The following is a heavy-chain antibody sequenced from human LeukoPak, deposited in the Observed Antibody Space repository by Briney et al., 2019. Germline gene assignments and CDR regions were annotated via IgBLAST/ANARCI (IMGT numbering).Heavy chain of an antibody. D-gene: IGHD4-17*01. V-gene: IGHV4-34*01. Sequence: PSETLSLTCAVYGGSFSGYYWSWIRQPPGKGLEWIGEINHSGSTNYNPSLKSRVTISVDTSKNQFSLKLSSVTAADTAVYYCAREFKVTTRFDPWGQGTLVTASS. J-gene: IGHJ5*02. CDR3: AREFKVTTRFDP. CDR1: GGSFSGYY. CDR2: INHSGST.